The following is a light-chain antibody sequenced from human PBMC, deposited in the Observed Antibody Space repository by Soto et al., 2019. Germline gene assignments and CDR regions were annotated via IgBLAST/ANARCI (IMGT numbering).Light chain of an antibody. CDR2: DVS. CDR1: SSDVGGYNY. J-gene: IGLJ1*01. V-gene: IGLV2-14*01. Sequence: QSVLTEPASVSGSPGQSITISCTGNSSDVGGYNYVSWYQQHPGKAPKLMIYDVSNRPSGISDRFSGSKSDNTASLTISGLQAEDEADYYCSSYTSTYTRVFGTGTKVTVL. CDR3: SSYTSTYTRV.